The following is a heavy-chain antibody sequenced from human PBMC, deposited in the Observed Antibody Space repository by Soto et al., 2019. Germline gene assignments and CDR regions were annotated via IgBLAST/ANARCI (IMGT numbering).Heavy chain of an antibody. V-gene: IGHV3-21*01. CDR1: GFTFSSYS. CDR2: ISSSSSYI. J-gene: IGHJ6*02. D-gene: IGHD6-13*01. Sequence: GGSLRLSCAASGFTFSSYSMNWVRQAPGKGLEWVSSISSSSSYIYYADSVKGRFTISRDNAKNSLYLQMNSLRAEDTAVYYCARDYSRAAAGTQRYYYYGMDVWGQGTTVTVSS. CDR3: ARDYSRAAAGTQRYYYYGMDV.